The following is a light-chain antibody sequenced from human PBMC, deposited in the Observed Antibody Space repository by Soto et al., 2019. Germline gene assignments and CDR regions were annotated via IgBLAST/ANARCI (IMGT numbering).Light chain of an antibody. V-gene: IGKV1-5*01. CDR2: AAS. CDR1: QSISSW. CDR3: QQHNSYIPT. J-gene: IGKJ1*01. Sequence: DIQMTQSPGSLSASVGDRVTITCRASQSISSWLASYQQKPGKAPKLLIYAASTLQSGVPSRFSGSGSGTAFTLTISSLQPEDFATYYCQQHNSYIPTFGPGTKVDIK.